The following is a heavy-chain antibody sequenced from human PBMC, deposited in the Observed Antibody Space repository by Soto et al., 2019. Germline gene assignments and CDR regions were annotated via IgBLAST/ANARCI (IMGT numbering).Heavy chain of an antibody. CDR1: GFTFDDYA. D-gene: IGHD6-13*01. CDR2: ISWNSGSI. CDR3: AKDITREYSSSPYHWFDP. J-gene: IGHJ5*02. V-gene: IGHV3-9*01. Sequence: GGSLRLSCAASGFTFDDYAMHWVRQAPGKGLEWVSGISWNSGSIGYADSVKGRFTISRDNAKNSLYLQMNSLRAEDTALYYCAKDITREYSSSPYHWFDPWGQGTLVTVSS.